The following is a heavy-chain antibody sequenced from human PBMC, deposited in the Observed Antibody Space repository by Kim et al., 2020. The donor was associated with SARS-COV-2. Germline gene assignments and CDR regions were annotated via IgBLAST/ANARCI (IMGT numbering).Heavy chain of an antibody. CDR1: GGTFSSYA. V-gene: IGHV1-69*13. D-gene: IGHD1-7*01. CDR2: IIPIFGTA. Sequence: SVKVSCKASGGTFSSYAISWVRQAPGQGLEWMGGIIPIFGTANYAQKFQGRVTITADESTSTAYMELSSLRSEDTAVYYCARGYWNYDYYYYGMDVWGQGTTVTVSS. CDR3: ARGYWNYDYYYYGMDV. J-gene: IGHJ6*02.